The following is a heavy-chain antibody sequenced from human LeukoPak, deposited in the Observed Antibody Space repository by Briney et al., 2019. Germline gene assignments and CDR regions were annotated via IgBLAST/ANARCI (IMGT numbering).Heavy chain of an antibody. CDR2: ISGSGGST. CDR1: GFTFSRYA. D-gene: IGHD1-26*01. Sequence: GGYLRLSCSASGFTFSRYALSWHRQAPGKGLEWVSAISGSGGSTYYADSVKGRFTISRDNSKNTLYLQMNSLRAEDTAVYYCAKEQCWVGATTTVFDYWGQGTLVTVSS. V-gene: IGHV3-23*01. CDR3: AKEQCWVGATTTVFDY. J-gene: IGHJ4*02.